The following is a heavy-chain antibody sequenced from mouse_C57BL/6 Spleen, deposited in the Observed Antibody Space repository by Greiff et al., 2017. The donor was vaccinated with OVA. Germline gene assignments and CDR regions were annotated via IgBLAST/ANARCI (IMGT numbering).Heavy chain of an antibody. D-gene: IGHD2-12*01. CDR2: INYDGSST. Sequence: EVMLVESEGGLVQPGSSMKLSCTASGFTFSDYYMAWVRQVPEKGLEWVANINYDGSSTYYLDSLKSRFIISRDNAKNILYLQMSSLKSEDTATYYCARDAAYYSSYYAMDYWGQGTSVTVSS. CDR3: ARDAAYYSSYYAMDY. CDR1: GFTFSDYY. J-gene: IGHJ4*01. V-gene: IGHV5-16*01.